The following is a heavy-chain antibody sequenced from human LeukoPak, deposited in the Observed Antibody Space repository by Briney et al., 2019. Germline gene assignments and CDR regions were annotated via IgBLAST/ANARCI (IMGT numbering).Heavy chain of an antibody. CDR1: SDY. J-gene: IGHJ4*02. V-gene: IGHV4-39*01. CDR2: IYYSGST. D-gene: IGHD3-10*01. Sequence: SDYWMSWVRRPPGKGLEWIGSIYYSGSTYYNPSLKSRVTISVDTSKNQFSLKLNSVTATDTAVYYCARHYGPWGQGTLVTVSS. CDR3: ARHYGP.